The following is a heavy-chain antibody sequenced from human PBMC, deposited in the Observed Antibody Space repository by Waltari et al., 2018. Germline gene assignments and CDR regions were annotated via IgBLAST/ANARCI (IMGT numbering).Heavy chain of an antibody. V-gene: IGHV1-8*02. D-gene: IGHD4-17*01. J-gene: IGHJ6*02. CDR3: ASGMTTVTYHYYYYGMDV. Sequence: QVQLVQSGAEVKKPGASVTVSCKASGYPFTSSDSNWFRPATGPGLEWLGWMGGMNPNSGNTGYAQKFQGRVTMTRNTSISTAYMELSSLRSEDTAVYYCASGMTTVTYHYYYYGMDVWGQGTTVTVSS. CDR1: GYPFTSSD. CDR2: MNPNSGNT.